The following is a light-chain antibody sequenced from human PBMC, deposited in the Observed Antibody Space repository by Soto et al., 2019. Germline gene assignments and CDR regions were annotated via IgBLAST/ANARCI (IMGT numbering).Light chain of an antibody. J-gene: IGLJ3*02. V-gene: IGLV2-14*03. CDR2: DVT. CDR1: SSDVGGYDH. Sequence: QSVLTQPASVSGSPGQSITISCTGTSSDVGGYDHVSWYQQHPGKAPKLIIYDVTVRRSGISRRFSGSKSDNTASLAVSGLQPEDEADYYCSSYTNKDTLLFGGGTKVTVL. CDR3: SSYTNKDTLL.